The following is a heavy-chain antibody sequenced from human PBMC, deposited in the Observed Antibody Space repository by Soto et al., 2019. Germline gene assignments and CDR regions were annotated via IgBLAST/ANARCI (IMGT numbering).Heavy chain of an antibody. J-gene: IGHJ4*02. D-gene: IGHD6-6*01. CDR3: TSLAPQQLVVFDY. CDR2: IRSKAYGGTT. Sequence: HPGESLRLSCTASGFTFGDYAMSWVRQAPGKGLEWVGFIRSKAYGGTTEYAASVKGRFTISRDDSKSIAYLQMNSLKTEDTAVYYCTSLAPQQLVVFDYWGQGTLVTVSS. CDR1: GFTFGDYA. V-gene: IGHV3-49*04.